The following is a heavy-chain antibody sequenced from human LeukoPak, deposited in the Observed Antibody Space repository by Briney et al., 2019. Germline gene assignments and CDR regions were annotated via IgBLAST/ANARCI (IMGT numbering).Heavy chain of an antibody. CDR3: AAHRGHTYGPLDY. J-gene: IGHJ4*02. CDR1: HGSISNRNW. V-gene: IGHV4-4*02. CDR2: IYQSGRT. Sequence: SETLSLTCALFHGSISNRNWWTWVRQSPGKGLEWIGEIYQSGRTNYNPSLNSRVIISVDMSNNQFSLRLDSMPPADTAVYFCAAHRGHTYGPLDYWGQGILVTVSS. D-gene: IGHD5-18*01.